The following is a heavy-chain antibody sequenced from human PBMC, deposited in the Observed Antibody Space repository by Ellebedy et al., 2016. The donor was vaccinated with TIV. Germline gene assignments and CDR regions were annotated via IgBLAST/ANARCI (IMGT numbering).Heavy chain of an antibody. D-gene: IGHD1-7*01. CDR2: IDPGDSYT. J-gene: IGHJ3*02. Sequence: GESLKISCKGSGHIFNSHWITWVRQMPGKGLEWMGRIDPGDSYTTYSPSFQGHVTISIDKSISTAYLQWSSLKASDSAVYYCARELGRGDTSSFGAFDIWGQGTTVTVSS. V-gene: IGHV5-10-1*01. CDR1: GHIFNSHW. CDR3: ARELGRGDTSSFGAFDI.